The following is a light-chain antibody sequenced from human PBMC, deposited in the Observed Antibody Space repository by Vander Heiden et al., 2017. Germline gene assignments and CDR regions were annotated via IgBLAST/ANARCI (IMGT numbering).Light chain of an antibody. CDR1: NIGSKN. V-gene: IGLV3-21*02. CDR2: DDR. CDR3: QVWDSTDHLWV. J-gene: IGLJ3*02. Sequence: SYVLTQPPPVSVAPGQTARITCGGNNIGSKNVHWYQQKPGQAPVLVVYDDRDRPSGIPERVSGSNSGNTATLSISRVEAGDEADYYCQVWDSTDHLWVFGGGTKLAVL.